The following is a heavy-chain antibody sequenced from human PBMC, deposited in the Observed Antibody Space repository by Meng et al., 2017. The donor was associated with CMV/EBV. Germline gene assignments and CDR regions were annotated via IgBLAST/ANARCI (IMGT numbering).Heavy chain of an antibody. CDR2: INHSGST. CDR3: ARVWDSGWDY. D-gene: IGHD3-22*01. CDR1: GGSFSGCY. J-gene: IGHJ4*02. V-gene: IGHV4-34*01. Sequence: LPAGVTRLLRPSHTLSLLCAVEGGSFSGCYWSWIRQPPGKGLEWIGEINHSGSTNYNPSLKSRVTLSVDTSKNQFSLKLSSVTAADTAVYYCARVWDSGWDYWGQGTLVTVSS.